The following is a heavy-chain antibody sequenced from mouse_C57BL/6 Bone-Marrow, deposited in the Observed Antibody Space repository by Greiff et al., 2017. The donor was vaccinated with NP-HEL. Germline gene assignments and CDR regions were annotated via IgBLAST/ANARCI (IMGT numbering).Heavy chain of an antibody. CDR1: GYAFSSSW. CDR2: IYPGDGDT. V-gene: IGHV1-82*01. J-gene: IGHJ1*03. Sequence: QVHVKQSGPELVKPGASVKISCKASGYAFSSSWMNWVKQRPGKGLEWIGRIYPGDGDTNYNGKFKGKATLTADKSSSTAYMQLSSLTSEDSAVYFCAAFYFSNCYWYFDVGGRGTTITVSA. D-gene: IGHD2-5*01. CDR3: AAFYFSNCYWYFDV.